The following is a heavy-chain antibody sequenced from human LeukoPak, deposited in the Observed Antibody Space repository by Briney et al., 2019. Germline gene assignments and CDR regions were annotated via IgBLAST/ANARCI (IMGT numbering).Heavy chain of an antibody. Sequence: SQTLSLTCAISGDSVSSNSAAWNWIRQSPSRGLEWLGRTYYRSKWYTYYAVSVKSRISINRDTSKNQITLQLNSVTPEDTAVYYCARSTGPIDYWGQGTLVTVSS. CDR2: TYYRSKWYT. J-gene: IGHJ4*02. V-gene: IGHV6-1*01. D-gene: IGHD1-1*01. CDR1: GDSVSSNSAA. CDR3: ARSTGPIDY.